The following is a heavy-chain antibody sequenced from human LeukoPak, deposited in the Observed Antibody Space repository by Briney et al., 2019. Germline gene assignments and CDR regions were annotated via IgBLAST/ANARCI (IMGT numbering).Heavy chain of an antibody. CDR2: TRNKANSYTT. D-gene: IGHD4-23*01. J-gene: IGHJ3*02. Sequence: PGGSLRLSCAASGFTFSDHYMDWVRQAPGKGLEWVGRTRNKANSYTTEYAASVKGRFTISRDDSKNSLYLQMNSLKTEDTAVYYCARVSYGGTTDAFDIWGQGTMVTVSS. CDR3: ARVSYGGTTDAFDI. V-gene: IGHV3-72*01. CDR1: GFTFSDHY.